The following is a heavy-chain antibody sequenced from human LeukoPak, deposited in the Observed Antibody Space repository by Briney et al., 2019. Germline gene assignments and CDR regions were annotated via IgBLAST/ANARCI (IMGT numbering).Heavy chain of an antibody. CDR3: ARGGLWYYYDSSAAHPEYFDY. J-gene: IGHJ4*02. Sequence: PSETLSLTCTVSGGSISSYYWSWIRQPPGKGLEWIGYIYYSGSTNYNPSLKSRVTISVDTSKNQFSLKLSSVTAADTAVYYCARGGLWYYYDSSAAHPEYFDYWGQGTLVTVSS. D-gene: IGHD3-22*01. V-gene: IGHV4-59*08. CDR2: IYYSGST. CDR1: GGSISSYY.